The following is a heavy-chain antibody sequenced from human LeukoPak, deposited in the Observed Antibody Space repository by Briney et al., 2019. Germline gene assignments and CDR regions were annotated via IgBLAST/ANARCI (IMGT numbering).Heavy chain of an antibody. CDR2: IYHSGST. Sequence: SETLSLTCAVYGGSFSGYYWSWIRQPPGKGLEWIGEIYHSGSTNYNPSLKSRVTISVDKSKNQFSLKLSSVTAADTAVYYCARRGRGYSGYDFADPFDYWGQGTLVTVSS. CDR1: GGSFSGYY. D-gene: IGHD5-12*01. J-gene: IGHJ4*02. CDR3: ARRGRGYSGYDFADPFDY. V-gene: IGHV4-34*01.